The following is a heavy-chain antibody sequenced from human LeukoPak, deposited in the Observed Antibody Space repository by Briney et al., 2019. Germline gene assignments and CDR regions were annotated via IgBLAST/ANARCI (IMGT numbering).Heavy chain of an antibody. V-gene: IGHV1-69*13. Sequence: SVKVSCKASGGTFSSSGISWVRQAPGQGLEWMGGIIPITGTANYAQKFQGRVTITADESTSTAYMELSSLRSDDTAVYYCARDRKWVLGNWFDPWGQGTLVTVSS. CDR1: GGTFSSSG. CDR2: IIPITGTA. J-gene: IGHJ5*02. CDR3: ARDRKWVLGNWFDP. D-gene: IGHD1-26*01.